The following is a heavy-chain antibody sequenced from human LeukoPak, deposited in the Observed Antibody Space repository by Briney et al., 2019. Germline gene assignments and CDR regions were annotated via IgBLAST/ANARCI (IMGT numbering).Heavy chain of an antibody. CDR3: ARASSWRGFSSHYYMDV. D-gene: IGHD3-3*01. CDR2: MNPNSGNT. Sequence: ASVKVSCKASGYTFTGYDIDWVRQATGQGLEWMGWMNPNSGNTGYAQKFQGRVTMTRNTSISTAYMELSSLRSEDTAVYYCARASSWRGFSSHYYMDVWGKGTMVTVSS. CDR1: GYTFTGYD. V-gene: IGHV1-8*01. J-gene: IGHJ6*03.